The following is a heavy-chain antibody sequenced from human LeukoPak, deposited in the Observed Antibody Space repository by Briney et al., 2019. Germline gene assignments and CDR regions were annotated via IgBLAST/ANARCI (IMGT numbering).Heavy chain of an antibody. V-gene: IGHV3-23*01. CDR2: IIGSGRTT. CDR1: GFTFRSFA. J-gene: IGHJ6*03. Sequence: QPGGSLRLSCAAPGFTFRSFAMSWVRQAPGKGLEWVSGIIGSGRTTFYADSVKGRFTISRDNSKNTLYLQMNSLRAEDTAIYYCAKKEGDTYFSWYMDVWGKGTTVTVSS. CDR3: AKKEGDTYFSWYMDV. D-gene: IGHD2-21*01.